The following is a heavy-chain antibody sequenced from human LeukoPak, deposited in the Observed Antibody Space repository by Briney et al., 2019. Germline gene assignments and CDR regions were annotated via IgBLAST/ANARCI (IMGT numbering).Heavy chain of an antibody. CDR1: GYTVSTNY. Sequence: GGSLRLSCAGSGYTVSTNYMSWVRQAPGKGLEWVANIREDGGHTNYVDSVKGRFTISRDNAKNSLFLQMDGLRVDDTAVYFCARDGRGGHNDFWGQGTLITVSS. V-gene: IGHV3-7*01. J-gene: IGHJ4*02. CDR2: IREDGGHT. D-gene: IGHD4-23*01. CDR3: ARDGRGGHNDF.